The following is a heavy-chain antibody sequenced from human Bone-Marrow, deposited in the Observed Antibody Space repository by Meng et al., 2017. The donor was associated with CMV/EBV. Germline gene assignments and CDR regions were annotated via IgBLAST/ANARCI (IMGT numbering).Heavy chain of an antibody. CDR3: ARGSDSGNSFEYFDF. D-gene: IGHD4-23*01. CDR1: GYTFTGNF. Sequence: ASVKVSCKASGYTFTGNFIHWVRQAPGQGLEWMGWINPNSGGINLAQKFQGRVTMTRDTSFNTAYMDLRTLKSDDTAVYYCARGSDSGNSFEYFDFWGQGTLVTSFS. CDR2: INPNSGGI. V-gene: IGHV1-2*02. J-gene: IGHJ4*02.